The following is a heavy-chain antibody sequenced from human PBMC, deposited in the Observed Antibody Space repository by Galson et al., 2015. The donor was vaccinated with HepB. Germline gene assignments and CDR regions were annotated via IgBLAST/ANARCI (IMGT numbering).Heavy chain of an antibody. CDR2: ISYDGSNK. Sequence: SLRLSCAASGFTFSSYAMHWVRQAPGKGLEWVAVISYDGSNKYYADSVKGRFTISRDNSKNTLYLQMNSLRAEDTAVYYCARDAAEVYRPEGQLKGLDYWGQGTLVTVSS. CDR1: GFTFSSYA. D-gene: IGHD3-16*02. J-gene: IGHJ4*02. CDR3: ARDAAEVYRPEGQLKGLDY. V-gene: IGHV3-30-3*01.